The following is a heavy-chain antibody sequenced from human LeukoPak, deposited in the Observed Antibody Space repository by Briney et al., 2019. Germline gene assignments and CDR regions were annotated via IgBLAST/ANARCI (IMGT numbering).Heavy chain of an antibody. CDR2: IYYSGNT. J-gene: IGHJ4*02. D-gene: IGHD5-18*01. Sequence: PSETLSLTCTVSGDSINYYYWSWIRQPPGKGLERIGKIYYSGNTNYNPSLKSRVTISVDTSKNQFSLKLSSVTAADTAVYYCARVRGYSYDSSDFDYWGQGTLVTVSS. CDR1: GDSINYYY. V-gene: IGHV4-59*01. CDR3: ARVRGYSYDSSDFDY.